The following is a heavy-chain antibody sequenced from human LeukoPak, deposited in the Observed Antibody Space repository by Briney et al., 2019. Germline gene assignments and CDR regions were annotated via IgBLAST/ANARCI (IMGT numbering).Heavy chain of an antibody. D-gene: IGHD3-22*01. CDR1: GYSFTSYW. CDR3: ARVDHYSDSSAYYPH. CDR2: IYPGDSDT. J-gene: IGHJ4*02. Sequence: AGESLKISCKGSGYSFTSYWTGWVRQMPGKGLEWMGIIYPGDSDTRYSPSFQGQVTISADKSISTAYLQWSSLKASDTAMYYCARVDHYSDSSAYYPHWGQGTLVIVSS. V-gene: IGHV5-51*01.